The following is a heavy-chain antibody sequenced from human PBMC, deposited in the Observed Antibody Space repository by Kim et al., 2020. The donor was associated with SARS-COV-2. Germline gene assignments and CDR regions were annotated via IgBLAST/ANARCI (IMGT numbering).Heavy chain of an antibody. CDR3: AEVSGAAGTNAFDI. CDR2: INHSGST. D-gene: IGHD6-13*01. Sequence: SETLSLTCAVYGGSFSGYYWSWIRQPPGKGLEWIGEINHSGSTNYNPSLKSRVTISVDTSKNQFSLKLSSVTAADTAVYYCAEVSGAAGTNAFDIWGQGTMVTVSS. V-gene: IGHV4-34*01. J-gene: IGHJ3*02. CDR1: GGSFSGYY.